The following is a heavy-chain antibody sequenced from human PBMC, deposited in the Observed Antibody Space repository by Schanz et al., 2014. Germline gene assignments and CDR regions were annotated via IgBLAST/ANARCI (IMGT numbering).Heavy chain of an antibody. J-gene: IGHJ3*02. CDR1: GFTFSNFC. D-gene: IGHD6-6*01. V-gene: IGHV3-30*03. CDR2: ISSDGTNK. CDR3: ARLATSKSRLGDAVDI. Sequence: VQLVESGGGVVQPGGSLRLSCAASGFTFSNFCLHWVRQAPGKGLNWVAVISSDGTNKYYADSVQGRFTLSKDFSKDTLYLQLTSLRPEDTAVYYCARLATSKSRLGDAVDIWGQGTMVTVSS.